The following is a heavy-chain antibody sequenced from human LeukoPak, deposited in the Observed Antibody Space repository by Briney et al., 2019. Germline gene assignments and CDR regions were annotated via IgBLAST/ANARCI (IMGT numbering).Heavy chain of an antibody. D-gene: IGHD6-13*01. CDR2: ISGSGGDT. CDR1: GFTFSSYA. V-gene: IGHV3-23*01. J-gene: IGHJ4*02. Sequence: GGSLRLFCAASGFTFSSYAMSWFRQAPGKGLEWVSGISGSGGDTYYGDSVKGRFTISRDNSKNTLYLQMNSLRAEDTAVFYCAKVAYSSSWYYLDYWGQGTLVTVSS. CDR3: AKVAYSSSWYYLDY.